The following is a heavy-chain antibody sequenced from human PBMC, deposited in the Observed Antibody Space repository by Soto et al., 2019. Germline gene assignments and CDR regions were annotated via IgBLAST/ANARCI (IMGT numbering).Heavy chain of an antibody. J-gene: IGHJ2*01. Sequence: EVPLLESGGGLVQPGGSLRLSCAASGFSFSNYAMSWVRQTPGKGLEWVSSISGSGDSTLSADSVKGQFTISRDNSKNTLDLQMNSLRAEDTAVYYCAKYPSTAASVSGLWYFDLWGRGTLVTVSS. CDR1: GFSFSNYA. V-gene: IGHV3-23*01. CDR3: AKYPSTAASVSGLWYFDL. CDR2: ISGSGDST. D-gene: IGHD6-13*01.